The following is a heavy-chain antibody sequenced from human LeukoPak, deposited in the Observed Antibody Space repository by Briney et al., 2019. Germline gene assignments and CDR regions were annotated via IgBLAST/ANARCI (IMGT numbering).Heavy chain of an antibody. CDR3: ARDAGDSIQNYYYYYGMDV. D-gene: IGHD4-17*01. CDR1: GFTFSSYS. J-gene: IGHJ6*02. CDR2: ISSSSSYI. V-gene: IGHV3-21*01. Sequence: GGSLRPSCAASGFTFSSYSMNWVRQAPGKGLEWVSSISSSSSYIYYADSVKGRFTISRDNAKNSLYLQMNSLRAEDTAVYYCARDAGDSIQNYYYYYGMDVWGQGTTVTVSS.